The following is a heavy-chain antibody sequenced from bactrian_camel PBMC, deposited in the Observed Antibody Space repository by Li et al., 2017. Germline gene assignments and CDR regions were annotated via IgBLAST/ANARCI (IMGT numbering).Heavy chain of an antibody. CDR2: IRTGYPFTS. V-gene: IGHV3S63*01. J-gene: IGHJ6*01. CDR3: AMSFQLPCLGSDERAYDS. Sequence: VQLVESGGGSVQAGGSLRLSCAASGATAGRHCMAWFRQAPGKERETVASIRTGYPFTSDYHASVEGRFTISQDNAKNAVYLQMDSLQPEDTAMYFCAMSFQLPCLGSDERAYDSWGQGTQVTVS. D-gene: IGHD4*01. CDR1: GATAGRHC.